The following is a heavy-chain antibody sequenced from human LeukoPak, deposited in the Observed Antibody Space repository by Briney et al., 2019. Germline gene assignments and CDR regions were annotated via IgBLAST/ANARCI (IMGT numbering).Heavy chain of an antibody. J-gene: IGHJ5*02. CDR1: GFTFSNAW. V-gene: IGHV3-15*07. D-gene: IGHD3-22*01. Sequence: PGGSLRLSCATSGFTFSNAWMNWVRQAPGKGLEWVGRIRSNSDGGTIDYAVPVKGRFALSRDDSKNTLYLQMNSLQTEDTAVYYCATGFYDTTWGQGTLVTVSS. CDR3: ATGFYDTT. CDR2: IRSNSDGGTI.